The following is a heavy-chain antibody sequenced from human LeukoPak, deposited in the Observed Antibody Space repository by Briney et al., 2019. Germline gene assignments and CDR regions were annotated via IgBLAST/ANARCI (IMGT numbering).Heavy chain of an antibody. CDR3: ASILTVPAATYDAFDI. J-gene: IGHJ3*02. D-gene: IGHD2-2*01. V-gene: IGHV5-51*01. CDR1: GYSFTSYW. Sequence: GESLKISCKGSGYSFTSYWIGWVRQMPGKGLEWMGIIYPGDSDTRYSPSFQGQVTISADKSISTAYLQWSSLKASDTAMYYCASILTVPAATYDAFDIWGQGTMVTVSS. CDR2: IYPGDSDT.